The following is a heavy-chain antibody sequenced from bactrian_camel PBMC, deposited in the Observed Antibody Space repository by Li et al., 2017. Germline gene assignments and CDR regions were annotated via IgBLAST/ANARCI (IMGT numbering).Heavy chain of an antibody. V-gene: IGHV3S6*01. D-gene: IGHD5*01. CDR2: IESGGRYT. CDR1: GVTFTTYY. Sequence: HVQLVESGGGSAQAGGSLRLSCVASGVTFTTYYMAWVRQAPGKGLEWVSRIESGGRYTYYSDSAKGRFTISRDNAKNTVYLQMNSLKSEDTALYYCAPPFPMTMGWTQLHYKYWGQGTQVTVS. CDR3: APPFPMTMGWTQLHYKY. J-gene: IGHJ4*01.